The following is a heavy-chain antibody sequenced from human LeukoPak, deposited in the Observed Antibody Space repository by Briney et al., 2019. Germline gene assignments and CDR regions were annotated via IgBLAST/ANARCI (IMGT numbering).Heavy chain of an antibody. J-gene: IGHJ4*02. CDR2: ISDSGGGT. V-gene: IGHV3-23*01. Sequence: GGSLRLSCAASGFTFNTYSMNWARQAPGKGLEWVSTISDSGGGTYYADSVKGRFTISRDNSKNTLYLQMNSLRADDTAEYYCDGADFWGQGTLVTASS. CDR1: GFTFNTYS. CDR3: DGADF.